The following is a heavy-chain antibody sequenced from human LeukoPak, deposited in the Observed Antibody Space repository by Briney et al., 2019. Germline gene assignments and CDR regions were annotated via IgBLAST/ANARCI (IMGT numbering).Heavy chain of an antibody. CDR3: AREGYCSSTSCYLVNY. CDR2: ISGGGGST. J-gene: IGHJ4*02. CDR1: GFTLSSYA. Sequence: GGSLRLSCAASGFTLSSYAMSWVRQAPGKGLEWVSAISGGGGSTYYADSVKGRFTISRDNSKNTLYLQMNSLRAEDTAVYYCAREGYCSSTSCYLVNYWGQGTLVTVSS. D-gene: IGHD2-2*01. V-gene: IGHV3-23*01.